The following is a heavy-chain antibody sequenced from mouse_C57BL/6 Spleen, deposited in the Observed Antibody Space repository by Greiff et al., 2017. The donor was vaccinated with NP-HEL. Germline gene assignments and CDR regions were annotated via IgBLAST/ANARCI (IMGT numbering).Heavy chain of an antibody. CDR2: IDPSDSET. CDR1: GYTFTSYW. Sequence: QVQLKQPGAELVRPGSSVKLSCKASGYTFTSYWMHWVKQRPIQGLEWIGNIDPSDSETHYNQKFKDKATLTVDKSSSTAYMQLSSLTSEDSAVYYCARFSGSSYDWYFDVWGTGTTVTVSS. D-gene: IGHD1-1*01. CDR3: ARFSGSSYDWYFDV. J-gene: IGHJ1*03. V-gene: IGHV1-52*01.